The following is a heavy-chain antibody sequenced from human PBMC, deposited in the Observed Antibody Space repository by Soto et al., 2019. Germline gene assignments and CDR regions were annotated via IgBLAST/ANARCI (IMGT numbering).Heavy chain of an antibody. Sequence: SETLSLTCTVSGGSISSYYWSWIRQHPGKGLEWIGYIYYSGSTYYNPSLKSRVTISVDTSKNQFSLKLSSVTAADTAVYYCARDQGDYYDSSGYSYFDYWGQGTLVTVSS. D-gene: IGHD3-22*01. CDR2: IYYSGST. V-gene: IGHV4-59*06. CDR3: ARDQGDYYDSSGYSYFDY. CDR1: GGSISSYY. J-gene: IGHJ4*02.